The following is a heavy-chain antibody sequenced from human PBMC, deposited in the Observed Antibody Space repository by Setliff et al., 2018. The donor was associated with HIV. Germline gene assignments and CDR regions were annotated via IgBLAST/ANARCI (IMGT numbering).Heavy chain of an antibody. CDR1: GFTFGRYS. CDR2: INSGSSSL. D-gene: IGHD3-10*01. J-gene: IGHJ5*02. CDR3: ARDRTYYYGSGTNWFDP. V-gene: IGHV3-48*04. Sequence: GGSLRLSCAASGFTFGRYSMNWVRQAPGKGLEWVGFINSGSSSLFYGDSVKGRFTISRDDAKNSLILHMNSLRVEDTAVYYCARDRTYYYGSGTNWFDPWGQGTLVTVS.